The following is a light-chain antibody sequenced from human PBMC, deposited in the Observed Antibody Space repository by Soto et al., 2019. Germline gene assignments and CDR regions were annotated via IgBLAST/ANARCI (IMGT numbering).Light chain of an antibody. Sequence: EIVMTQSPLTLPVTPGEPASISCRSSQSLLYNNTYNYLDWYVQKPVQSPQLLIYFGSNRAPGVPDRFSGSGSGTDFTLKISRVEAEDVGVYYCMQALQTPPTFGQGTRLEI. CDR3: MQALQTPPT. CDR1: QSLLYNNTYNY. V-gene: IGKV2-28*01. J-gene: IGKJ5*01. CDR2: FGS.